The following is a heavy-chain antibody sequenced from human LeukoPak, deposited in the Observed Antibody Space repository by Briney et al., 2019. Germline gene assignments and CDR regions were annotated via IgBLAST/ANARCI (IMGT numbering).Heavy chain of an antibody. J-gene: IGHJ3*02. CDR2: VSHSGNT. Sequence: SETLSLTCTVSGGSINGYHWSWIRQPPGKGLEWVGYVSHSGNTNYNPSLKSRVTISIDRSKNQFSLKLSSVTAADTAVYYCATNAAAAPDDTFDIWGQGTLVTVSS. CDR3: ATNAAAAPDDTFDI. CDR1: GGSINGYH. D-gene: IGHD6-13*01. V-gene: IGHV4-59*01.